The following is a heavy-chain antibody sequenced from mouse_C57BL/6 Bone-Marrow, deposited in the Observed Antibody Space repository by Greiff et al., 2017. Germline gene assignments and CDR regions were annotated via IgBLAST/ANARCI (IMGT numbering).Heavy chain of an antibody. CDR3: ARQGEDY. D-gene: IGHD2-13*01. CDR1: GFTFSSYG. CDR2: ISSGGSYT. V-gene: IGHV5-6*01. J-gene: IGHJ2*01. Sequence: EVQVVESGGDLVKPGGSLKLSCAASGFTFSSYGMSWVRQTPDKRLEWVATISSGGSYTYYPDSVKGRFTIYRDNAKNTLYLQMSHLKSEDTAMYYCARQGEDYWGQGTTLTVSS.